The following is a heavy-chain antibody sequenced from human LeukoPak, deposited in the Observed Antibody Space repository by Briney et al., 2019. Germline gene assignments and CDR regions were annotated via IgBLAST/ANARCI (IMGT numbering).Heavy chain of an antibody. D-gene: IGHD6-13*01. CDR3: ARKSHSSSWTHFDY. Sequence: GESLKISCKGSGYXXTSYWIGWVRQXPGKGLEXMGIIYPGDSDTRYSPSFQGQVTISADKSISTAYLQWSSLKASDTAMYYCARKSHSSSWTHFDYWGQGTLVTVSS. CDR1: GYXXTSYW. CDR2: IYPGDSDT. J-gene: IGHJ4*02. V-gene: IGHV5-51*01.